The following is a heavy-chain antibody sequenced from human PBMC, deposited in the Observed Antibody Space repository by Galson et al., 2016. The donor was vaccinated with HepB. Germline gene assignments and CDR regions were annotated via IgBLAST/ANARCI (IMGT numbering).Heavy chain of an antibody. V-gene: IGHV3-73*01. CDR3: AGRRDGSGDGFDI. J-gene: IGHJ3*02. D-gene: IGHD5-24*01. Sequence: LRLSCAASGFSFSDSTMHWVRQASGKGLEWIGRIKKKADRYATTYVASVKGRFTISRDDSESTAYLQMNSLKTEDTAVYYCAGRRDGSGDGFDIWGQGTMVTVTS. CDR1: GFSFSDST. CDR2: IKKKADRYAT.